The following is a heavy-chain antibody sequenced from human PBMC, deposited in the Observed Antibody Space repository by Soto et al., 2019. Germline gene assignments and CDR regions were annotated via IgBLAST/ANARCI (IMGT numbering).Heavy chain of an antibody. CDR2: VYASDSET. CDR3: ARRGTLSGRDAFDV. CDR1: GYYSSSYW. Sequence: GESMKISCRGAGYYSSSYWIAWVRQMSGKGLEWVGSVYASDSETKYSPSFQGQVTISADKYTNTAYLYWSSLKASDTAMYYCARRGTLSGRDAFDVWGEGTMVPVSS. J-gene: IGHJ3*01. D-gene: IGHD5-12*01. V-gene: IGHV5-51*01.